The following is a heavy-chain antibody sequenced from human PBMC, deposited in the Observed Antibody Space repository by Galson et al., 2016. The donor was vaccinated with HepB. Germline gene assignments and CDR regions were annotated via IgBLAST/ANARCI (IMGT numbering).Heavy chain of an antibody. Sequence: SETLSLTCTVSGGSISSYYWSWIRQPPGKGLEWIGYIYYSGSTNYNPSLKSRVTISVDTYKNQFSLKLRSVTAADTAVYYCAASRPRNCSGGRCFMDVWGQGTTVTVSS. CDR1: GGSISSYY. CDR3: AASRPRNCSGGRCFMDV. CDR2: IYYSGST. J-gene: IGHJ6*02. V-gene: IGHV4-59*01. D-gene: IGHD2-15*01.